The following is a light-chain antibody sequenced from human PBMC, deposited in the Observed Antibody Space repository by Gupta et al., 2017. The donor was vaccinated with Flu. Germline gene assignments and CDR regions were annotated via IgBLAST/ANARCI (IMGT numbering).Light chain of an antibody. CDR2: TAS. V-gene: IGKV1-39*01. CDR1: QNIAGY. J-gene: IGKJ2*01. Sequence: PSSLSASVGDRVTITCRASQNIAGYLHWYPQKPGKAPKLLIYTASNLHTGIPSRFSGSGSGTDFVLTISSMQPEDFATYYCHQSYSTPRTFGQGTKLEIK. CDR3: HQSYSTPRT.